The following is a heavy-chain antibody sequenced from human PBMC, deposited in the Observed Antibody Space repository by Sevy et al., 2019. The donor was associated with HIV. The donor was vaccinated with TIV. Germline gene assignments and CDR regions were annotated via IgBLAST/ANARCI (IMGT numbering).Heavy chain of an antibody. CDR3: TTDPVYCSSTSCYDVDFDY. J-gene: IGHJ4*02. CDR1: GFTFSNAW. CDR2: IKSKTDGGTT. D-gene: IGHD2-2*01. Sequence: GGSLRLSCAASGFTFSNAWMSWVRQAPGKGLEWVGRIKSKTDGGTTDYAAPVKGRFTISRDDSKNTLYLQMNSLKTDDTAVYYCTTDPVYCSSTSCYDVDFDYWGQGTLVTVSS. V-gene: IGHV3-15*01.